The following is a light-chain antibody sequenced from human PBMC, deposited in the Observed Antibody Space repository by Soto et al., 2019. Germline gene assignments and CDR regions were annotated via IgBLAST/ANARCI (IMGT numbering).Light chain of an antibody. Sequence: EIVLTQSPGTLSLSSGERATLSCRASQSIGSSYLAWYQQKPGQAPRLLISGASSRATGIPDRFSGSGSGTDFTLTITRLEPEDFAVYYCQQYGGSPRYTFGQGTKLEIK. CDR1: QSIGSSY. CDR2: GAS. V-gene: IGKV3-20*01. CDR3: QQYGGSPRYT. J-gene: IGKJ2*01.